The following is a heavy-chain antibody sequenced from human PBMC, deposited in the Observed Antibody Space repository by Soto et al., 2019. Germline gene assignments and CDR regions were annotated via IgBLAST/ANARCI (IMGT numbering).Heavy chain of an antibody. CDR2: INHSGST. CDR3: ARGVYDYVWGITQTDY. Sequence: SETLSLTCAAYGGSFSGYYWSWIRQPPGKGLEWIGEINHSGSTNYNPSLKSRVTISVDTSKNQFSLKLSSVTAADTAVYYCARGVYDYVWGITQTDYWGQGTLVTVSS. V-gene: IGHV4-34*01. J-gene: IGHJ4*02. CDR1: GGSFSGYY. D-gene: IGHD3-16*01.